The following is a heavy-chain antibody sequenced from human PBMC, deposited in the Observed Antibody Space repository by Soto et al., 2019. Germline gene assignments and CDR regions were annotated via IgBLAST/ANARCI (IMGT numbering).Heavy chain of an antibody. J-gene: IGHJ4*02. CDR2: FDPEDGET. Sequence: ASVKVSCKVSGYTLTELSMHWVRQAPGKGLEWMGGFDPEDGETIYAQKSQGRVTMTEDTSTDTAYMELSSLRSEDTAVYYCATPFRGGYDFHYWGQGTLVTVSS. CDR3: ATPFRGGYDFHY. CDR1: GYTLTELS. V-gene: IGHV1-24*01. D-gene: IGHD5-12*01.